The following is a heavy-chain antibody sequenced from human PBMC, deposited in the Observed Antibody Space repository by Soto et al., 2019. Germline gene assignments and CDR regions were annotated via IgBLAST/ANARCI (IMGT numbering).Heavy chain of an antibody. CDR2: INHSGST. CDR3: ARGPRYYGSGSYYRRYYFDY. Sequence: SETLSLTCAVYGGSFSGYYWSWIRQPPGKGLEWIGEINHSGSTNYNPSLKSRVTISVDTSKNQFSLKLSSVTAADTAVYYCARGPRYYGSGSYYRRYYFDYWGQGTLGHRLL. J-gene: IGHJ4*02. CDR1: GGSFSGYY. V-gene: IGHV4-34*01. D-gene: IGHD3-10*01.